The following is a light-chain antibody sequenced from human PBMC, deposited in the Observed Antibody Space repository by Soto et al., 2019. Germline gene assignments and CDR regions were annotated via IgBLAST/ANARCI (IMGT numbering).Light chain of an antibody. CDR1: QSVGSN. Sequence: ERVMTQSPATPSVSPGERATLSCRASQSVGSNLAWYQQKPGQAPRLLIFGASSRATGVPARFSGSGSGTEFTLSINSLQSKDFAVYFCQQYDNLPLTFGPGTKVDIK. CDR3: QQYDNLPLT. J-gene: IGKJ3*01. CDR2: GAS. V-gene: IGKV3-15*01.